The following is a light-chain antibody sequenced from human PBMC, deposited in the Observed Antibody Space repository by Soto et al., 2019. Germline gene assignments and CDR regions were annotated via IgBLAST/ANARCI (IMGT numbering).Light chain of an antibody. CDR1: SSNIGAGYD. CDR2: GNS. J-gene: IGLJ1*01. Sequence: QSVLTQPPSVSGAPGQRVTISCTGSSSNIGAGYDVHWYQQLPGTAPKLLIYGNSNRPSGVPDRFSGSKSGTSASLAIPGLQAEDEADYYGQSYDSSLSGYVFGTGTKVTAL. V-gene: IGLV1-40*01. CDR3: QSYDSSLSGYV.